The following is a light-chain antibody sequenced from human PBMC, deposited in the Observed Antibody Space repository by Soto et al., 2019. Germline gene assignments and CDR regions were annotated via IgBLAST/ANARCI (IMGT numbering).Light chain of an antibody. Sequence: DILLTQSPSSLSASVGDRVTITCRASESISFYLNWYQQKPGKPPKLLIYGASNLFSGVPSRFSASGHGTDFTLTISSLQREDFATYYCQQNYSTFGQGTKVEIK. CDR1: ESISFY. V-gene: IGKV1-39*01. CDR2: GAS. CDR3: QQNYST. J-gene: IGKJ1*01.